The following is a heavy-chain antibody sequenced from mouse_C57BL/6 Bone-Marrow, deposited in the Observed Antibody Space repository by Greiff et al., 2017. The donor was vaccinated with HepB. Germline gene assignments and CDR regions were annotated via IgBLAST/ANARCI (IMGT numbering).Heavy chain of an antibody. Sequence: VQLQQSGAELARPGASVKMSCKASGYTFTSYTMHWVKQRPGQGLEWIGYINPSSGYTKYNQKFKDKATLTADKSSSTAYMQLRSLTSEDSAVYYCRGSSWSYWYFDVWGTGTTVTVSS. CDR1: GYTFTSYT. V-gene: IGHV1-4*01. CDR2: INPSSGYT. CDR3: RGSSWSYWYFDV. D-gene: IGHD1-1*01. J-gene: IGHJ1*03.